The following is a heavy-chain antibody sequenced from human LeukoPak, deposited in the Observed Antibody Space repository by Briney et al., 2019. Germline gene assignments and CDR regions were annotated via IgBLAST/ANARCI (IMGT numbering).Heavy chain of an antibody. CDR2: ISYTGET. Sequence: NPSETLSLTCTVSGGSISSSSYDWGWVRQSPGKGLEWIGSISYTGETHYNPSLKTPVTISVDTSKHQFSLKLKSVTAADTAVYFCARAHSITIFGGVIQTYWYFDLWGRGTLVTVSS. CDR3: ARAHSITIFGGVIQTYWYFDL. D-gene: IGHD3-3*01. CDR1: GGSISSSSYD. V-gene: IGHV4-39*07. J-gene: IGHJ2*01.